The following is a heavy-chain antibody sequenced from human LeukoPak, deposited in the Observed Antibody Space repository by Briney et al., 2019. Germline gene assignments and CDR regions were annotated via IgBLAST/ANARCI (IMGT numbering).Heavy chain of an antibody. Sequence: GGSLRLSCAASGFTFSSYAMSWVRQAPGKGLEWVSVISNSGSSTYYVHSVKGRFTISRDNSKGTLYLQMNSLRAEDTAVYYCAKAKAGYSFDYWGQGTLVTVS. CDR1: GFTFSSYA. D-gene: IGHD1-1*01. J-gene: IGHJ4*02. CDR2: ISNSGSST. CDR3: AKAKAGYSFDY. V-gene: IGHV3-23*01.